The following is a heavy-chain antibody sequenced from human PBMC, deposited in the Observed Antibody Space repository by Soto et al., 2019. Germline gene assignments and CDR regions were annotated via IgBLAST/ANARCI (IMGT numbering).Heavy chain of an antibody. J-gene: IGHJ4*02. CDR1: GGSISSYY. CDR2: IYYSGST. D-gene: IGHD1-26*01. Sequence: SETLSLTCTVSGGSISSYYWSWIRQPPGKGLEWIGYIYYSGSTNYNPSLKSRVTISVDTSKNQFSLKLSSVTAADTAVYYCARDGATAYFDYWGQGTLVTVSS. CDR3: ARDGATAYFDY. V-gene: IGHV4-59*01.